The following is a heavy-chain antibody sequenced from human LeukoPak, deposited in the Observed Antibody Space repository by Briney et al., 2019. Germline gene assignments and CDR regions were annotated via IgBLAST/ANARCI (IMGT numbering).Heavy chain of an antibody. CDR2: IYYSGST. J-gene: IGHJ4*02. Sequence: SETLSLTCTVSGSSISSSSYYWGWIRQPPGKGLEWIGSIYYSGSTYYNPSLKSRVTISVDTSKNQFSLKLSSVTAADTAVYYCFSGIAVAPVDYWGQGTLVTVSS. V-gene: IGHV4-39*07. D-gene: IGHD6-19*01. CDR3: FSGIAVAPVDY. CDR1: GSSISSSSYY.